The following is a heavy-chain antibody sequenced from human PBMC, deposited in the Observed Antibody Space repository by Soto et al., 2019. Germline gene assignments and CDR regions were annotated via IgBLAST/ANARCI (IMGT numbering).Heavy chain of an antibody. CDR1: GFTFSSYS. CDR3: ARDDPNFSAIPRMVI. D-gene: IGHD6-25*01. J-gene: IGHJ6*02. Sequence: EVQLVESGGSLVHPGGSLRLSCSASGFTFSSYSMYWVRQAPGKGLEWVSSITTAATRNIVYADSVKDRFTISRDNANNMLYLQMNNVRVEDTAVYYCARDDPNFSAIPRMVILGQGTTVTVSS. CDR2: ITTAATRNI. V-gene: IGHV3-21*02.